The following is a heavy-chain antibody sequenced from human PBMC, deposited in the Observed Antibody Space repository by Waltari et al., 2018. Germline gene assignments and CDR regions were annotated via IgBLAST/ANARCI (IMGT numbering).Heavy chain of an antibody. CDR1: GGSISSYY. Sequence: QVQLQESGPGLVKPSETLSLTCTVSGGSISSYYWSWIRQPPGKGLEWIGYIYYSGSTNYNPALKSRVTIAVDTSKNQCSRKLSSVTAADTAGYYCARRGTGTWGGWFDPWGQGTLVTVSS. V-gene: IGHV4-59*01. D-gene: IGHD1-1*01. CDR2: IYYSGST. J-gene: IGHJ5*02. CDR3: ARRGTGTWGGWFDP.